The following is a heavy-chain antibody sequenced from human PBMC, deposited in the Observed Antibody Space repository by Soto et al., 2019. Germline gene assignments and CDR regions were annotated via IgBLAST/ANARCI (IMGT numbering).Heavy chain of an antibody. CDR1: AFTFSGYA. D-gene: IGHD2-21*02. Sequence: EVQLLESGGGLAQPGGSLRLSCAASAFTFSGYAMSRVRQAPGKGLEWVSAVSGSGDSTYYADSVKGRFTISRDNSKNTLYLQMNSLRAEDTAVYYCAKGRASDCPGCTQDYWGQGTLVTVSS. CDR2: VSGSGDST. V-gene: IGHV3-23*01. J-gene: IGHJ4*02. CDR3: AKGRASDCPGCTQDY.